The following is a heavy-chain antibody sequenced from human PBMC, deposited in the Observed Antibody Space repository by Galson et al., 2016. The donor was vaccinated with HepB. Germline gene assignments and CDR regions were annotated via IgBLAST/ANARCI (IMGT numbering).Heavy chain of an antibody. CDR1: GFTFSNYW. CDR2: IKEDGSEK. D-gene: IGHD6-19*01. V-gene: IGHV3-7*03. J-gene: IGHJ4*02. CDR3: ATRSSGWYYFDY. Sequence: SLRLSCAASGFTFSNYWMSWVRLAPGRGLEWVANIKEDGSEKYYVDSVKGRFIISRDNGKGALDLHMNSLRAEDTAVYYCATRSSGWYYFDYWGQGTLVNVSS.